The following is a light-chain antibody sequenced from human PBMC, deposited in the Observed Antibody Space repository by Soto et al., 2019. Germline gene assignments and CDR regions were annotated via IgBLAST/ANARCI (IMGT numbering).Light chain of an antibody. CDR3: AAWDDRLKAVV. Sequence: SVLTQPPSASGTPGQRVSISCSGSNSNIGSNAVNWYQQVPGRAPKLLVYDNNQRPSGVPDQLSGSKSGTSASLAISGLQSEDEADYYCAAWDDRLKAVVFGGGTKVTVL. V-gene: IGLV1-44*01. J-gene: IGLJ3*02. CDR2: DNN. CDR1: NSNIGSNA.